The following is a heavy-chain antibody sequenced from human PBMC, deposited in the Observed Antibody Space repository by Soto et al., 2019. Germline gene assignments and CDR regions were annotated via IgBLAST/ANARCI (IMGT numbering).Heavy chain of an antibody. CDR2: IKTDGSVT. J-gene: IGHJ4*02. CDR3: ARDLGGSHDY. Sequence: GGSLILSCAGSGFTFSTYWMHWVRQAPGKGLVWVSRIKTDGSVTTYADSVKGRFTISRDNAKNTLYLQMNTLRAEDTAVYYCARDLGGSHDYWGRGTLVTVSS. D-gene: IGHD3-16*01. V-gene: IGHV3-74*01. CDR1: GFTFSTYW.